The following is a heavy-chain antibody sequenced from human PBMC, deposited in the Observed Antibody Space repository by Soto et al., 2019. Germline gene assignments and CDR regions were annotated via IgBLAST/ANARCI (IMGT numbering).Heavy chain of an antibody. J-gene: IGHJ4*02. CDR2: IYYSGST. CDR3: ARGGRSSGWYG. Sequence: QVQLQESGPGLVKPSEILSLTCTVSGGSISSYYWSWIRQPPGKGLEWIGYIYYSGSTNYNPSLKSRVTISVDTSKSQFSLNLSSVTTADTAVYYCARGGRSSGWYGWGQGTLVTVSS. D-gene: IGHD6-19*01. CDR1: GGSISSYY. V-gene: IGHV4-59*01.